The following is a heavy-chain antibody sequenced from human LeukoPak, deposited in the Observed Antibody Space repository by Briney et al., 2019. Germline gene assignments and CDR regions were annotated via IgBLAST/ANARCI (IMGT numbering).Heavy chain of an antibody. CDR2: IYYSGNT. CDR1: GDSINGFY. CDR3: ASSKTPWIQLRFFDI. Sequence: PLETLSLTCTVSGDSINGFYWNWIRQPPGKGREWIGYIYYSGNTNYNPSLKSRVTMSVDTSTNQFSLKLSSVTAADTAVYYCASSKTPWIQLRFFDIWGQGTMVTVSS. V-gene: IGHV4-59*01. D-gene: IGHD5-18*01. J-gene: IGHJ3*02.